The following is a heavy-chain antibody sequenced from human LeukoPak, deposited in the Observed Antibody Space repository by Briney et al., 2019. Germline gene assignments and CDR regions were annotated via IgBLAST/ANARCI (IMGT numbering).Heavy chain of an antibody. D-gene: IGHD2/OR15-2a*01. V-gene: IGHV3-21*01. CDR1: GFTFSSYA. J-gene: IGHJ4*02. CDR2: ISGSSSYI. CDR3: ARGTVSFFFFDY. Sequence: GGSLRLSCAASGFTFSSYAMSWVRQAPGKGLEWVSAISGSSSYIYYADSVKGRFTISRDNAKNSLYLQMNSLRAEDTAVYYCARGTVSFFFFDYWGQGTLVTVSS.